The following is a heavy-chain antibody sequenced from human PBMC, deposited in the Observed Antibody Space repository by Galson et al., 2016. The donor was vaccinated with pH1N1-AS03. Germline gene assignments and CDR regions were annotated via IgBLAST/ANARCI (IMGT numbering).Heavy chain of an antibody. V-gene: IGHV3-21*01. CDR3: ARDGPPQGISVAGSFDF. D-gene: IGHD6-19*01. Sequence: SLRLSCAASGFPFSGYSMNWVRQAPGKGLEWVSFISTSSSSIYYADSGKGRFTISRDNAQNLLYLQMNSLRDEDTAVYYCARDGPPQGISVAGSFDFWGQGTLVTVSS. J-gene: IGHJ4*02. CDR2: ISTSSSSI. CDR1: GFPFSGYS.